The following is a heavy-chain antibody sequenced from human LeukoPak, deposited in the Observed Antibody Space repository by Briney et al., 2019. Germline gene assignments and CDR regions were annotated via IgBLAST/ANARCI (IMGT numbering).Heavy chain of an antibody. CDR1: GFTFSSYA. CDR3: SKRDLGYCSGGSCYGFDY. Sequence: PGGSLRLSCAASGFTFSSYAMSWVRQAPGKGLEWASAISGSGGSTYYADSVKGRFTISRDNSKNTLYLQMNSLRAEDTAVYYCSKRDLGYCSGGSCYGFDYWGQGTLVTVSS. V-gene: IGHV3-23*01. D-gene: IGHD2-15*01. CDR2: ISGSGGST. J-gene: IGHJ4*02.